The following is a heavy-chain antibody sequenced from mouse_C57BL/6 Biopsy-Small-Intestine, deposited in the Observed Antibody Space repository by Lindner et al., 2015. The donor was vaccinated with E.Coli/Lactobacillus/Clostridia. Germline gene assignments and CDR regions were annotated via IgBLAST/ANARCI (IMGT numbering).Heavy chain of an antibody. J-gene: IGHJ2*01. V-gene: IGHV3-1*01. D-gene: IGHD1-1*01. CDR1: GYSITSGYD. CDR2: ISYSGST. CDR3: ARAGYYGTKGYYFDY. Sequence: VQLQESGPGMVKPSQSLSLTCTVTGYSITSGYDWHWIRHFPGNKLEWMGYISYSGSTNYNPSLKSRISITHDTSKNHFSLKLNSVTTEDTATYSCARAGYYGTKGYYFDYWGQGTTLTVSS.